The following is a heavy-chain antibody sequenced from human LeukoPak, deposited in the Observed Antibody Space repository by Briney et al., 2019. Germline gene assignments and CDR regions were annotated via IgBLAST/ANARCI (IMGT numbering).Heavy chain of an antibody. J-gene: IGHJ4*02. CDR1: GFTFSSYG. CDR3: AKDLEAMVDY. D-gene: IGHD5-18*01. V-gene: IGHV3-30*18. Sequence: GGSLRLSCAASGFTFSSYGMRWVRQAPGKGLEWVAVISYDGSNKYYADSVKGRFTISRDNSKNTLYLQMNSLRAEDTAVYYCAKDLEAMVDYWGQGTLVTVSS. CDR2: ISYDGSNK.